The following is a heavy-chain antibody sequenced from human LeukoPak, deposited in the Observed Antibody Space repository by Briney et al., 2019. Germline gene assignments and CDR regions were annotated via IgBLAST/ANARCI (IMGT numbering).Heavy chain of an antibody. J-gene: IGHJ4*02. CDR2: ITHSGST. Sequence: SETLSLTCAVYGVSFSGYNWSWIRQPPGKGLEWIGEITHSGSTNYNPSLTSRVTISVETSKNQFSLKLSSVTAADTAAYYCARLAEYYDSSGYSPLFDYWGQGTLVTVSS. CDR3: ARLAEYYDSSGYSPLFDY. CDR1: GVSFSGYN. V-gene: IGHV4-34*01. D-gene: IGHD3-22*01.